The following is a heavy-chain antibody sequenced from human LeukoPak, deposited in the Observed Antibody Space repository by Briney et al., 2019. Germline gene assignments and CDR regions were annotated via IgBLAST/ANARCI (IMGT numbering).Heavy chain of an antibody. CDR3: ARIGHEDYYFDY. V-gene: IGHV4-59*01. J-gene: IGHJ4*02. Sequence: SETLSLTCTVSGGSISSYYWSWIRQPPGKGLEWIGYIYYSGSTNYNPSLKSRVTISVDTSKNQFSLKLSSVAAADTAVYYCARIGHEDYYFDYWGQGTLVTVSS. CDR2: IYYSGST. CDR1: GGSISSYY.